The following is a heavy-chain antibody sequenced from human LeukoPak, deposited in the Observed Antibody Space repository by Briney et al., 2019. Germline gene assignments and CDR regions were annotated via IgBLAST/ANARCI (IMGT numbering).Heavy chain of an antibody. CDR1: GFTFSSYS. Sequence: GGSLRLSCAASGFTFSSYSMNWVRQAPGKGLEWVSSISSSSSYIYYADSVKGRFTISRDNAKNSLYLQMNSLRAEDTAVYYCARASKVTMVRGGGTRKFGAFDIWGQGTMVTVSS. D-gene: IGHD3-10*01. CDR3: ARASKVTMVRGGGTRKFGAFDI. V-gene: IGHV3-21*01. J-gene: IGHJ3*02. CDR2: ISSSSSYI.